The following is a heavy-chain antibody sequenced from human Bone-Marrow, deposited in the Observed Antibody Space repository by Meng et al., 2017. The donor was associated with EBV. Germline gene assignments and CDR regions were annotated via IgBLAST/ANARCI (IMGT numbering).Heavy chain of an antibody. CDR3: ATVKGGNYFPWFDP. D-gene: IGHD3-9*01. J-gene: IGHJ5*02. V-gene: IGHV4-39*07. CDR1: AASIIGSRYL. CDR2: IYYSGIT. Sequence: LHLQGCSPGLVKPCAPLYVTCSVPAASIIGSRYLWGWIRQSPGEGLEWIASIYYSGITYYNKSLKSRVSISVDTSNNQFSLRLTSVTAADTAVYYCATVKGGNYFPWFDPWGQGTLVTVSS.